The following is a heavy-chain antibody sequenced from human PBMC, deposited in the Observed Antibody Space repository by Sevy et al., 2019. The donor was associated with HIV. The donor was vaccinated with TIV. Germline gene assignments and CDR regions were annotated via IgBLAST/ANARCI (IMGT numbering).Heavy chain of an antibody. CDR3: AKGSGFGELLPYYFDY. J-gene: IGHJ4*02. D-gene: IGHD3-10*01. CDR2: ISGSGGST. Sequence: GGSLILSCAASGFTFSNYAMSWVRHAPGKGLEWVSAISGSGGSTYYVDSVKGRFTISRDNSKSTLYLQMNSLRAEDTAVFYCAKGSGFGELLPYYFDYWGQGTLVTVSS. V-gene: IGHV3-23*01. CDR1: GFTFSNYA.